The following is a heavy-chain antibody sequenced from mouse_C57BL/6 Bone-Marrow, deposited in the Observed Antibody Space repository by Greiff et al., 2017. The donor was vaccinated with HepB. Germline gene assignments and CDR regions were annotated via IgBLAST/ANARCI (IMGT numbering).Heavy chain of an antibody. D-gene: IGHD1-1*01. CDR1: GFTFSDYG. V-gene: IGHV5-17*01. CDR3: ATFITTVVGYFDV. Sequence: EVKLVESGGGLVKPGGSLKLSCAASGFTFSDYGMHWVRQAPEKGLEWVAYISSGSSTIYYADTVKGRFTISRDNAKNTLFLQMTSLRSEDTAMYYCATFITTVVGYFDVWGTGTTVTVSS. CDR2: ISSGSSTI. J-gene: IGHJ1*03.